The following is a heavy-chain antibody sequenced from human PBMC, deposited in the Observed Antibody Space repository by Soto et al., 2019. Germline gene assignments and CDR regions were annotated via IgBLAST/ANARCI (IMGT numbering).Heavy chain of an antibody. Sequence: ASVKVSCTASGYTFTSYGISWVRQAPGQGLEWMGWISAYNGNTNYAQKLQGRVTMTTDTSTSTAYMELRSLRSDDTAVYYCARDYYDSSGEYWFDPWGQGTLVTVSS. D-gene: IGHD3-22*01. J-gene: IGHJ5*02. V-gene: IGHV1-18*01. CDR3: ARDYYDSSGEYWFDP. CDR2: ISAYNGNT. CDR1: GYTFTSYG.